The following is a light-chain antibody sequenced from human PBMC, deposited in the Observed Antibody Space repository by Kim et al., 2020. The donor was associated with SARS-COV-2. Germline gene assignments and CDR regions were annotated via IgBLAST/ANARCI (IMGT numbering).Light chain of an antibody. V-gene: IGKV3-11*01. CDR1: QSVSSY. J-gene: IGKJ5*01. Sequence: EIVLTQSPATLSLSPGERATLSCRASQSVSSYLAWYQQKPGQAPRLLIYAASNRATGIPARFSGSGSGTDFTLTISSLEPEDFAVYYCQHRSNWPPITFGQGTRLEIK. CDR2: AAS. CDR3: QHRSNWPPIT.